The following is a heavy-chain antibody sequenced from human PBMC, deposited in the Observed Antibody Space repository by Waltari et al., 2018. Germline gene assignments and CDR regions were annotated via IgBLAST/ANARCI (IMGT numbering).Heavy chain of an antibody. CDR1: GFTFSSIV. D-gene: IGHD2-8*02. J-gene: IGHJ4*02. Sequence: EVQLLESGGGLVQPGGSLRLSCAVSGFTFSSIVMSWVRQAPGKGLEWVSSISSSGVTTYYADAVKGRLTISRDNHQNSLFLQMNSLIAEDTAVYYCAKQGTGDHYYFEYWGQGAQFTVSS. CDR3: AKQGTGDHYYFEY. V-gene: IGHV3-23*01. CDR2: ISSSGVTT.